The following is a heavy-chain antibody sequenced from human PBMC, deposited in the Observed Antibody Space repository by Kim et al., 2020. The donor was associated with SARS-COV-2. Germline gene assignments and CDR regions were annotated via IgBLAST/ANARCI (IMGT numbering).Heavy chain of an antibody. CDR3: ARVISLTNYYDSSAFDWFDP. V-gene: IGHV3-11*06. Sequence: RFTISRDNAKNSLYLQMNSLRAEDTAVYYCARVISLTNYYDSSAFDWFDPWGQGTLVTVSS. D-gene: IGHD3-22*01. J-gene: IGHJ5*02.